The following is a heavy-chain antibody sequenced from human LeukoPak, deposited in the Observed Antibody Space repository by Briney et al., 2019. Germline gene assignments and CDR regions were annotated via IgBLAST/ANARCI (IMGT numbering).Heavy chain of an antibody. V-gene: IGHV4-34*01. CDR3: ARGRFGGHSYYYMDV. CDR2: INHSGSA. J-gene: IGHJ6*03. D-gene: IGHD3-3*01. Sequence: SETLSLTCAVFGGPFSDYYWSWIRRPPGEGLEWLGEINHSGSANYMPSLKSRVSISVDTSKNQFSLRLSSVTAADTAFYYCARGRFGGHSYYYMDVWGKGTAVTVSS. CDR1: GGPFSDYY.